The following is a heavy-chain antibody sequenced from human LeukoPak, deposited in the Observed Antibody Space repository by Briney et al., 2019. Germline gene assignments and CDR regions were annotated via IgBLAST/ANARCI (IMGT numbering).Heavy chain of an antibody. Sequence: RASVKVSCKASGYTFTSYDIHWVRQATGQGLEWMGWMNPNSGNTGYVQKFQGRVTMTMKTSISTAYMELSSLKSEDTAVYYCASEEFGELLRAFDIWGQGTMVTVSS. D-gene: IGHD3-10*01. V-gene: IGHV1-8*01. J-gene: IGHJ3*02. CDR1: GYTFTSYD. CDR3: ASEEFGELLRAFDI. CDR2: MNPNSGNT.